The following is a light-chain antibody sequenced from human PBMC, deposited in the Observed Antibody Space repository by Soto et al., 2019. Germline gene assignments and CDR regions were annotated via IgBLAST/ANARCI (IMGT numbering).Light chain of an antibody. Sequence: QSALTQPRSVSGSPGQSVTISCTGTSSDVGGYNYVSWYQQHPGKAPKLMIDDVSKRPSGVPDRFSGSKSGNTASLTISGLPAEDEADYYCCSYGGSSSYVFGTGTKLTVL. CDR3: CSYGGSSSYV. CDR1: SSDVGGYNY. CDR2: DVS. V-gene: IGLV2-11*01. J-gene: IGLJ1*01.